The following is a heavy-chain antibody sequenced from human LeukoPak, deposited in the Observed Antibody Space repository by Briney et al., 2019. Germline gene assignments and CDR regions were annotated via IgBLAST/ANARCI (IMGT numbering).Heavy chain of an antibody. V-gene: IGHV1-69*13. J-gene: IGHJ6*02. CDR1: GGTFGSYA. CDR3: AREEFYDSSGSNKGSGYYGMDV. CDR2: IIPIFGAA. Sequence: SVKVSCKASGGTFGSYAISWVRQAPGQGLEWLGGIIPIFGAANYAQNFQGRVTITADESTSTAYMELSSLRSEDTAVYYCAREEFYDSSGSNKGSGYYGMDVWGQGTTVTVSS. D-gene: IGHD3-22*01.